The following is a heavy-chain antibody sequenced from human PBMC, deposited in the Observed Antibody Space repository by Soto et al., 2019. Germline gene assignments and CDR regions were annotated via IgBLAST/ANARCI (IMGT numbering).Heavy chain of an antibody. D-gene: IGHD2-15*01. J-gene: IGHJ4*02. V-gene: IGHV3-30*03. CDR3: ARSIGGSSYYPPDY. CDR1: GFTFSGYG. CDR2: LANDGSYQ. Sequence: QVQLVESGGGVVQPGGSLSLSCAASGFTFSGYGMHWVRQSPGEGLEWVAILANDGSYQYYAESVKGRFTISRDNSKNTLYLQMDSLRPEDTAVYYCARSIGGSSYYPPDYWGQGTLVTVSS.